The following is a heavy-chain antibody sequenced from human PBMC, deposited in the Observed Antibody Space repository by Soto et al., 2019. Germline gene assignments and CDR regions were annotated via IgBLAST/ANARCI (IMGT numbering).Heavy chain of an antibody. V-gene: IGHV3-7*01. J-gene: IGHJ4*02. Sequence: GGSLRLSFAASGFTFSNSWMTWNRQAPGKGLEWVANINEDGGAKSYAESVKGRITISRDNVKNSLYLQMNSLRAEDTAVYYCARGGGGASDYWGQGTLVTVSS. CDR2: INEDGGAK. D-gene: IGHD3-10*01. CDR1: GFTFSNSW. CDR3: ARGGGGASDY.